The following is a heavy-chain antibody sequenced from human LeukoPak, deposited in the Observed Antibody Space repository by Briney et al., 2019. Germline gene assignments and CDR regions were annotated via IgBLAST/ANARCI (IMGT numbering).Heavy chain of an antibody. CDR1: DGSISSGSYY. CDR2: IYSSGST. D-gene: IGHD2-15*01. CDR3: ARGGGMDAFDI. Sequence: SQTLSLTCTVSDGSISSGSYYWSWIRQPAGKGLEWIGRIYSSGSTNYNPSLKSRVTISVDTSKTQFSLKLSSVTAADTAVYYCARGGGMDAFDIWGQGTMVTVSS. V-gene: IGHV4-61*02. J-gene: IGHJ3*02.